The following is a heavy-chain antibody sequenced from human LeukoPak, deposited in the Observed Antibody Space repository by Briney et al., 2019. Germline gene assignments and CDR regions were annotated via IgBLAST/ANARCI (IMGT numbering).Heavy chain of an antibody. CDR3: ARDDVLRYFDWLPHLDY. CDR2: IKQDGSEK. V-gene: IGHV3-7*01. CDR1: GFTFSSDW. Sequence: GGALRLSCAASGFTFSSDWMSWVRQAPGKGREWGANIKQDGSEKYYVDSVKGRFTISRDNAKNSLYLQMNSLRAEDTAVYYCARDDVLRYFDWLPHLDYWGQGTLVTASS. J-gene: IGHJ4*02. D-gene: IGHD3-9*01.